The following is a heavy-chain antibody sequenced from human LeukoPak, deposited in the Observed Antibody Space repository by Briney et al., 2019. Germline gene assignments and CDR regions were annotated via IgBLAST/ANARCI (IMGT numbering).Heavy chain of an antibody. Sequence: KASETLSLTCTVSCGSISSSRYYWSWIRQPPGKGLEWIGSIYYSGSTYYNPSLKSRVSISVDTSKNQFSLKLSSVTAADTAVYYCATSYSSGWSYYFDYWGQGTLVTVSS. CDR3: ATSYSSGWSYYFDY. CDR2: IYYSGST. V-gene: IGHV4-39*01. J-gene: IGHJ4*02. D-gene: IGHD6-19*01. CDR1: CGSISSSRYY.